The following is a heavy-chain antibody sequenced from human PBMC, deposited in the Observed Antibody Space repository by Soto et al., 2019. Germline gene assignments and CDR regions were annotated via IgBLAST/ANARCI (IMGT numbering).Heavy chain of an antibody. V-gene: IGHV3-53*02. Sequence: EVQLVETGGGLIQPGGSLRLSCAASGFTVTDNYIIWVRQPPGKGLEWVSTTVIGGGTNYADTAKGRFTVSRDNSKNTLYLQMNNLRVEDTAVYYCARKPPSAIQGWAFGMDVWGQGTTVFVSS. D-gene: IGHD2-2*01. J-gene: IGHJ6*02. CDR2: TVIGGGT. CDR1: GFTVTDNY. CDR3: ARKPPSAIQGWAFGMDV.